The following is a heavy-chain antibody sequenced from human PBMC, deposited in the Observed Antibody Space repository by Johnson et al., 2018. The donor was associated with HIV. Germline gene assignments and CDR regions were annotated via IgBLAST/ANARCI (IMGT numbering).Heavy chain of an antibody. CDR1: GFTFSSYG. V-gene: IGHV3-73*01. J-gene: IGHJ3*02. CDR2: IRSKANNYAT. Sequence: VQLVESGGGVVQPGRSLRLSCAASGFTFSSYGMHWVRQAPGKGLEWVGRIRSKANNYATTYAASLKGRFTISRDDSKNTAYLQMNSLKTEDTAVYYCSYAFDIWGQGTMVTVSS. CDR3: SYAFDI.